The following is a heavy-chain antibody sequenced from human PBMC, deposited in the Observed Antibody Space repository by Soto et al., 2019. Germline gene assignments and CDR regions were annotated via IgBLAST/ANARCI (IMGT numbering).Heavy chain of an antibody. Sequence: GESLKISCKSSGYDFARTWIGWVRQLPGKGLDWLGIIYPGDSETRYSPSFRGQVTFSVDMSISTAYLQWSSLKTSDIAIYYCARLVGAYDSYFDHWGQGTRVTVSS. CDR3: ARLVGAYDSYFDH. J-gene: IGHJ4*02. CDR1: GYDFARTW. CDR2: IYPGDSET. D-gene: IGHD5-12*01. V-gene: IGHV5-51*01.